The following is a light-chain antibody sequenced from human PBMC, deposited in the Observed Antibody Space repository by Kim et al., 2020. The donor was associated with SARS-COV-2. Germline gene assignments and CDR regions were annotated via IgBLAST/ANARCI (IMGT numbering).Light chain of an antibody. CDR1: NIGSKN. Sequence: SYELTQPPSVSVAPGKTARITCGGNNIGSKNVHWYQQKPGQAPVLVIYYDSDRPSGIPERFSGSNSGNTATLTISRVGAGDEADYYCQVWDSSSDPHVVF. CDR3: QVWDSSSDPHVV. V-gene: IGLV3-21*04. J-gene: IGLJ2*01. CDR2: YDS.